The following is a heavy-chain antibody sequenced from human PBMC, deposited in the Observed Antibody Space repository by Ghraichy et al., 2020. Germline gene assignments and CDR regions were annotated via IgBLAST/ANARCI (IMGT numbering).Heavy chain of an antibody. CDR2: IRYDGSNI. CDR3: ARKGHIFNWFDP. CDR1: GFTFSSYG. Sequence: GGSLRLSCAASGFTFSSYGMHWVRQAPGKGLEWVAFIRYDGSNIYYVDSVKGRFTISRDNSKNTLYLQMNSLSAEDTAVYYCARKGHIFNWFDPWGQGTLVTVSS. J-gene: IGHJ5*02. V-gene: IGHV3-30*02. D-gene: IGHD3-9*01.